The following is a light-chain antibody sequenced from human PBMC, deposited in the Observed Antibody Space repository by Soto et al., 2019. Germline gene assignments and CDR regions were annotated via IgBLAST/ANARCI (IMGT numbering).Light chain of an antibody. J-gene: IGLJ1*01. CDR1: SSDVGGYNY. CDR2: DVS. Sequence: QSVLTQPASVSGSPGQSITISCTGTSSDVGGYNYVSWYQQNPGKAPNFMIFDVSNRPSGVSTRFSGSKSGNTASLTISGLQAEDEADYYCNSYTTSNTRQIVFGTGTKVTVL. CDR3: NSYTTSNTRQIV. V-gene: IGLV2-14*01.